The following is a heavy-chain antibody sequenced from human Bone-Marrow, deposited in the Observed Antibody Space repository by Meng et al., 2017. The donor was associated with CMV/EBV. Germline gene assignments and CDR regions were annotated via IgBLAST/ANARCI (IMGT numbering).Heavy chain of an antibody. CDR3: ARAPMVRGAPFDY. D-gene: IGHD3-10*01. V-gene: IGHV4-61*08. CDR2: IYYSGST. J-gene: IGHJ4*02. CDR1: GGSISSGDYY. Sequence: SETLSLTCTVSGGSISSGDYYWSWIRQPPGKGLEWIGYIYYSGSTNYNPSLKSRVTISVDTSKNQFSLKLSSVTAADTAVYYCARAPMVRGAPFDYWGQGTLVTVSS.